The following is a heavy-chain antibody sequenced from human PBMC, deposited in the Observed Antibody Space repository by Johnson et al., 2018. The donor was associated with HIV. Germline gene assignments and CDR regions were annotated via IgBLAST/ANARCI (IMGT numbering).Heavy chain of an antibody. V-gene: IGHV3-30*04. CDR2: ISYDGSDK. CDR1: GFTFSTYA. CDR3: ARDTGERQPAYLYAFDI. J-gene: IGHJ3*02. Sequence: QVQLVESGGGSVQPGGSPRLSCAASGFTFSTYAMHWVRQAPGKGLEWVAVISYDGSDKYYADSVKGRFTISRDSSKNTLYLQMNSLIAEDTAVYYCARDTGERQPAYLYAFDIWGQGTMVTVSS. D-gene: IGHD1-1*01.